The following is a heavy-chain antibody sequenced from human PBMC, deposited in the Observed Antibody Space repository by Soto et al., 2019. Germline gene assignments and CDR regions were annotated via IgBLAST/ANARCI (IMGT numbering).Heavy chain of an antibody. CDR3: ASWLERENAYDI. D-gene: IGHD1-1*01. CDR2: LYDVDGT. V-gene: IGHV3-53*01. J-gene: IGHJ3*02. CDR1: GLTVRGKKY. Sequence: DVQLVASGGGLIQPGGSLRRSCAALGLTVRGKKYITWVRQAPGKGLEWVSALYDVDGTYYADSAKGRFTISRDNSNNIIYLQMNSLGPDDTAVYYCASWLERENAYDIWGLGTMVTVSS.